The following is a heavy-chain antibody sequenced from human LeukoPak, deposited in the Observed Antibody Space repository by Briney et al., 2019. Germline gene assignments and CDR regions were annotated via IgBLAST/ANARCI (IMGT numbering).Heavy chain of an antibody. Sequence: SETLSLTCTVSGGSISSYYWSWIRQPPGKGLEWIGYIYYSGSTNYNPSLKSRVTISVDTPKNQFSLKLSSVTAADTAVYYCARDWPGSGWDDAFDIWGQGAMVTVSS. CDR1: GGSISSYY. D-gene: IGHD6-19*01. V-gene: IGHV4-59*01. CDR3: ARDWPGSGWDDAFDI. CDR2: IYYSGST. J-gene: IGHJ3*02.